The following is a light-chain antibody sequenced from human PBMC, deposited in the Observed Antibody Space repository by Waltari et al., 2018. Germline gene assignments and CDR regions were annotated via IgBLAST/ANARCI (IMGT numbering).Light chain of an antibody. CDR3: SSYTSGSTVI. V-gene: IGLV2-14*03. CDR1: SSDVGGYNH. Sequence: QSALTQPASVSGSPGQSIAISCTGTSSDVGGYNHVSWYQQYPGRAPKLFISDVSKRPSGVFNRFSGSKSGNTASLTISGLQAADEADYYCSSYTSGSTVIFGGGTKLTVL. CDR2: DVS. J-gene: IGLJ2*01.